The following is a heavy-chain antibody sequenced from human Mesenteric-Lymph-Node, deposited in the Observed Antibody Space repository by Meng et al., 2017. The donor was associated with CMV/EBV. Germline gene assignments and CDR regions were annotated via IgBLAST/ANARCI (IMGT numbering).Heavy chain of an antibody. D-gene: IGHD6-19*01. V-gene: IGHV4-31*02. CDR3: ARSRPTYSSGWSNYFDY. Sequence: SIGSGGYYWSWISKHPGKGLKWNGDIYYSGSTYYDPSLKSRVTISVDTSKNQFSLKLSSVTAADTAVYYCARSRPTYSSGWSNYFDYWGQGTLVTVSS. J-gene: IGHJ4*02. CDR1: SIGSGGYY. CDR2: IYYSGST.